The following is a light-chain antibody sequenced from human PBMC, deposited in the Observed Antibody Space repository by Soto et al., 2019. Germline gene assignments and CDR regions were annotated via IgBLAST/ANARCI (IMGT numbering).Light chain of an antibody. V-gene: IGKV3D-20*02. CDR3: QQRSSWPIT. J-gene: IGKJ5*01. CDR2: GAS. Sequence: EIVLTQSPGTLSLSPGERATLSCRASQSVSSSYLAWYQQKPGQAPRLLIYGASTRAPGIPDRFSASGAGTDFTLTINSLEPEDFAVYYCQQRSSWPITFGQGTRLEIK. CDR1: QSVSSSY.